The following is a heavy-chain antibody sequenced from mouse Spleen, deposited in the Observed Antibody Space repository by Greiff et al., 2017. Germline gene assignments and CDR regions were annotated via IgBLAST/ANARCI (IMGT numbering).Heavy chain of an antibody. CDR3: ARNFAYDDYSVMDY. CDR1: GFSLTSYT. Sequence: VKLQESGPGLVAPSQSLSITCTVSGFSLTSYTINWVRQPPGKGLEWLGLIWTGGGTNYNSALKSRLSINKDNSKSQVFLKMNSLHTDDTARYYCARNFAYDDYSVMDYWGQGTSVTVSS. J-gene: IGHJ4*01. CDR2: IWTGGGT. V-gene: IGHV2-9-1*01. D-gene: IGHD2-12*01.